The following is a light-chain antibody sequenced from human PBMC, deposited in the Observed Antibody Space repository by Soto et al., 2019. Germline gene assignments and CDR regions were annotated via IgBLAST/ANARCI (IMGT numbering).Light chain of an antibody. CDR2: GAS. Sequence: IVLTQSPGTLSLSPGETATLSCRASQSVSSSSLAWYRQKPGQAPSLLMYGASSRATGISDRFSGSGSGTDFTLTISRLEPEDFALYYCQQYGRSPYTFGQGTKLES. V-gene: IGKV3-20*01. J-gene: IGKJ2*01. CDR3: QQYGRSPYT. CDR1: QSVSSSS.